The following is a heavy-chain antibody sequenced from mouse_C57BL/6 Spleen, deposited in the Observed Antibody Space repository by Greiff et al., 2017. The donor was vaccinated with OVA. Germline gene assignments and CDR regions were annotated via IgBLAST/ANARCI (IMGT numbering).Heavy chain of an antibody. CDR2: ISYDGSN. CDR1: GYSITSGYY. D-gene: IGHD1-1*01. Sequence: EVQRVESGPGLVKPSQSLSLTCSVTGYSITSGYYWNWIRQFPGNKLEWMGYISYDGSNNYNPSLKNRISITRDTSKNQFFLKLNSVTTEDTATYYCARVGDYYWFAYWGQGTLVTVSA. CDR3: ARVGDYYWFAY. V-gene: IGHV3-6*01. J-gene: IGHJ3*01.